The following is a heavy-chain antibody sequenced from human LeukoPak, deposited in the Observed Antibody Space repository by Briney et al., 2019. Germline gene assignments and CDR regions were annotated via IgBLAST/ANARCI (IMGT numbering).Heavy chain of an antibody. Sequence: ASVKVSCKASGYSFTNCGISWVRQAPGQGLEWMGWISGFNGNANFAPKLQDRVTLATDASTSTAYMELRSLRSDDTAVYYCAKDERSAAAGSAYYLDSWGQGTLVTVSS. CDR1: GYSFTNCG. D-gene: IGHD6-13*01. V-gene: IGHV1-18*01. CDR3: AKDERSAAAGSAYYLDS. J-gene: IGHJ4*02. CDR2: ISGFNGNA.